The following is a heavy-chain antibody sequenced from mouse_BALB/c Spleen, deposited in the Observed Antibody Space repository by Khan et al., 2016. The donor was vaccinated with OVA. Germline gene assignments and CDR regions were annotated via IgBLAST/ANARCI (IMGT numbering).Heavy chain of an antibody. D-gene: IGHD1-1*01. Sequence: QIQLVPSGPELKQPGETVKISCKASGYIFTNYGMTWVKQAPGKGLKWMGWINTYTGEPTYADDFKGRFAFSLETSANTAYLQINNLKNEDTATYFCARTLYGSGYDYAMDYWGQGTSVTVSS. J-gene: IGHJ4*01. V-gene: IGHV9-3-1*01. CDR3: ARTLYGSGYDYAMDY. CDR2: INTYTGEP. CDR1: GYIFTNYG.